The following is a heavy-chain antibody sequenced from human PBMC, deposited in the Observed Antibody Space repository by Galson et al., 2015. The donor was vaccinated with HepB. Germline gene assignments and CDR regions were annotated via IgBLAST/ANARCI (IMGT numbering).Heavy chain of an antibody. D-gene: IGHD2-2*01. CDR2: VDTSGDSK. Sequence: SLRLSCAASGFTFTDYYMSWIRQAPGKGLEWVSYVDTSGDSKYYGDFVRGRFTISRDDAKNSLYLQMNNLRAEDTAVYYCTRGYRASWPDYWGQGTLVTVSS. J-gene: IGHJ4*02. V-gene: IGHV3-11*01. CDR3: TRGYRASWPDY. CDR1: GFTFTDYY.